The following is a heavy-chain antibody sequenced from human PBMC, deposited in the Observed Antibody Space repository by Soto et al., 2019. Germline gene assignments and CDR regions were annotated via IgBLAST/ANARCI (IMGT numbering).Heavy chain of an antibody. CDR3: ARQTKKRGYSYGYEGYYFDY. J-gene: IGHJ4*02. CDR1: GGSISSSIYY. Sequence: PSETLSLTCTVSGGSISSSIYYWGWIRQPPGKGLEWIGSIYYSGSTYYNPSLKSRVTISVDTSKNQFSLKLSSVTAADTAVYYCARQTKKRGYSYGYEGYYFDYWGQGTLVTVSS. CDR2: IYYSGST. V-gene: IGHV4-39*01. D-gene: IGHD5-18*01.